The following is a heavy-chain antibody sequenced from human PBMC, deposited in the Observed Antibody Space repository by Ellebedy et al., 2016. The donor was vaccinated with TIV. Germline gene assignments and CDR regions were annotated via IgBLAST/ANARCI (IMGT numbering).Heavy chain of an antibody. CDR3: ARHRTPGATFYSYYHMDV. V-gene: IGHV4-34*01. D-gene: IGHD2-2*01. CDR2: INHSGST. J-gene: IGHJ6*03. CDR1: GFSFNRYT. Sequence: ESLKISCTASGFSFNRYTMNWVRQPPGKGLEWLGEINHSGSTNYNPSPKSRVTISVDTSKNQFSLKLNSVTAADSAVYYCARHRTPGATFYSYYHMDVWGKGTTVTVS.